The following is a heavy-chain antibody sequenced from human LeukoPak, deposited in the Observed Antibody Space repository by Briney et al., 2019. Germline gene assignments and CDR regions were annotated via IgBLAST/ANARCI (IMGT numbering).Heavy chain of an antibody. J-gene: IGHJ4*02. V-gene: IGHV3-48*04. D-gene: IGHD6-13*01. Sequence: PGGSLRLSCAASGFTFSSYWMSWVRQAPGKGLEWVSYISSSGSTIYYADSVKGRFTISRDNAKNSLYLQMNSLRAEDTAVYYCARAIAAAGTDYWGQGTLVTVSS. CDR2: ISSSGSTI. CDR1: GFTFSSYW. CDR3: ARAIAAAGTDY.